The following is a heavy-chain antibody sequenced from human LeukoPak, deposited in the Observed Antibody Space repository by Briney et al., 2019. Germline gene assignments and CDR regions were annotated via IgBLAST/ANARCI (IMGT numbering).Heavy chain of an antibody. CDR1: GFDFSGFY. Sequence: GGSLRLSCAASGFDFSGFYMHWVRQASGRGLEWVGLIRSKPSSYTTVYAASVKGRFTITRDDSKNTAYLQMNSLKAEDTAVYYCTRQDCSGGSCSYVDYWGQGTLVTVSS. CDR2: IRSKPSSYTT. CDR3: TRQDCSGGSCSYVDY. J-gene: IGHJ4*02. V-gene: IGHV3-73*01. D-gene: IGHD2-15*01.